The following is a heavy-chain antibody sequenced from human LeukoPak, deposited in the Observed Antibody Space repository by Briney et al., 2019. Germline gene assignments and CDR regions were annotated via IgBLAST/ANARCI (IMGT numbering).Heavy chain of an antibody. CDR3: ASNPASYDSSGSLDY. J-gene: IGHJ4*02. CDR2: ISCSGGST. V-gene: IGHV3-23*02. D-gene: IGHD3-22*01. CDR1: GFTFSSYA. Sequence: GGSLRLSCAASGFTFSSYAMSWVGQAPGKGLKWVSAISCSGGSTYYEDSVKGRFTISRDNSKNTLYLQMNSLRAEDTAVYYCASNPASYDSSGSLDYWGQGTLVNVSS.